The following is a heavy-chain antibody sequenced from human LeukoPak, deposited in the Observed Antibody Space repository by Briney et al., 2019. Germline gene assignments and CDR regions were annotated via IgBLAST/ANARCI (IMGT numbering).Heavy chain of an antibody. CDR2: INHSGST. V-gene: IGHV4-34*01. J-gene: IGHJ5*02. CDR3: ARGARDYYDSSGYNNWFDP. CDR1: GGSFSGYY. D-gene: IGHD3-22*01. Sequence: KTSETLSLTCAVYGGSFSGYYWSWVRQPPGKGLEWIGEINHSGSTNYNPSLKSRVTISVDTSKNQFSLKLSSVTAADTAVYYCARGARDYYDSSGYNNWFDPWGQGTLVTVSS.